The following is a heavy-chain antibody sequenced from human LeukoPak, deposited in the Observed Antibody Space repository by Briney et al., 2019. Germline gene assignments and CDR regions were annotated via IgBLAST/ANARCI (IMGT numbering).Heavy chain of an antibody. V-gene: IGHV1-18*01. CDR1: GYTFTSYG. Sequence: ASVKVSCKASGYTFTSYGISWVQQAPGQGLEWMGWISAYNGNTNYAQKLQGRVTMTTDTSTSTAYMELRSLRSDDTAVYYCARAAITMIVVAPDYWGQGTLVTVSS. CDR3: ARAAITMIVVAPDY. D-gene: IGHD3-22*01. J-gene: IGHJ4*02. CDR2: ISAYNGNT.